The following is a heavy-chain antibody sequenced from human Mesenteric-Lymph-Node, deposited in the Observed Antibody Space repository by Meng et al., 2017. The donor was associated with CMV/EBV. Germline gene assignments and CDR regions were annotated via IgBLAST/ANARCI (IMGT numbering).Heavy chain of an antibody. CDR2: IYYSGST. CDR3: ARGLAGNTPDAFDI. J-gene: IGHJ3*02. V-gene: IGHV4-30-4*08. D-gene: IGHD6-19*01. CDR1: GGSISSGDYY. Sequence: SETLSLTCTVSGGSISSGDYYWSWIRQPPGKGLEWIGYIYYSGSTYYNPSLKSRVTISRDTSKNQFSLNLSSVTAADTAVYYCARGLAGNTPDAFDIWSQGTMVTVSS.